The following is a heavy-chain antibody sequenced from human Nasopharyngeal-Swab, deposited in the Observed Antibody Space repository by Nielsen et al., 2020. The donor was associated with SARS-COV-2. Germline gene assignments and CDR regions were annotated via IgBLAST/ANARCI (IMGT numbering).Heavy chain of an antibody. J-gene: IGHJ4*02. CDR3: ARTSGSSGWSVDY. D-gene: IGHD6-19*01. CDR2: NYPSDSDT. V-gene: IGHV5-51*01. CDR1: GYSFTTYW. Sequence: KVSCKGAGYSFTTYWIGWVRQMPGKGLEWMGLNYPSDSDTRYSPSFQGQVTISADKSISTAYLQWSSLKASDTAMYYCARTSGSSGWSVDYWGQGTLVTVSS.